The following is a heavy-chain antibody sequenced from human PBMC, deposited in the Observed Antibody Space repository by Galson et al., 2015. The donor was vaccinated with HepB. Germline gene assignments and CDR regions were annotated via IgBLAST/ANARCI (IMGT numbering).Heavy chain of an antibody. Sequence: SETLSLTCTVTGGSISGYYWHWIRQSPGKGLEWIGYINHSGYTTYNPSLQSRVTISVDMSRNLFSLRLTSVTAADTARYYCAREYSGSDYWGQGTLVTVSS. V-gene: IGHV4-59*01. CDR3: AREYSGSDY. J-gene: IGHJ4*02. CDR2: INHSGYT. CDR1: GGSISGYY. D-gene: IGHD5-12*01.